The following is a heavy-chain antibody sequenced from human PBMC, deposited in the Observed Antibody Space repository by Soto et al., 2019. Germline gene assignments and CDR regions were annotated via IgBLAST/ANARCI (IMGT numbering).Heavy chain of an antibody. J-gene: IGHJ1*01. CDR3: AKDRGIVVVVAAMGFQH. D-gene: IGHD2-15*01. V-gene: IGHV3-23*01. CDR2: ISGSGGST. CDR1: GFTFSSYA. Sequence: GGSLRLSCAASGFTFSSYAMSWVRQAPGKGLEWVSAISGSGGSTYYADSVKGRFTISRDNSKNTLYLQMNSLRAEDTAVYYCAKDRGIVVVVAAMGFQHWGQGTLVTVSS.